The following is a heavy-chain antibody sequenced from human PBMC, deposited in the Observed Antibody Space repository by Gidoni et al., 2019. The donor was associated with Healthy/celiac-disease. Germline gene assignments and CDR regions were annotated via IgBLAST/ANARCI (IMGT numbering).Heavy chain of an antibody. CDR2: ISGSGGST. D-gene: IGHD3-10*01. V-gene: IGHV3-23*01. J-gene: IGHJ4*02. CDR3: AKGFDGLGSYYAPFDY. Sequence: EVQLLESGGGLVQPGGSLRLSCAASGFTFSSYAMSWVRQAPGKGLEWVSAISGSGGSTYYADSVKGRFTISRDNSKNMQYLQMNSLRAEDTAVYYCAKGFDGLGSYYAPFDYWGQGTLVTVSS. CDR1: GFTFSSYA.